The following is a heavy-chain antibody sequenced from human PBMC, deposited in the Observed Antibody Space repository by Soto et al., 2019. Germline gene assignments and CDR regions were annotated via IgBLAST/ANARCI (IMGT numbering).Heavy chain of an antibody. CDR2: ISSDHNYI. Sequence: DVQLVESGGGLVKPGGSLRLSCVASGFTFTSYSMLWVRQPPGKGLEWVSSISSDHNYIYYADSVKGRFTISRDNAKNALYLPMISLRAEDAAVYYCARGRSCTGATCYGGGDYWGQGALVTVSS. CDR1: GFTFTSYS. V-gene: IGHV3-21*02. D-gene: IGHD2-15*01. CDR3: ARGRSCTGATCYGGGDY. J-gene: IGHJ4*02.